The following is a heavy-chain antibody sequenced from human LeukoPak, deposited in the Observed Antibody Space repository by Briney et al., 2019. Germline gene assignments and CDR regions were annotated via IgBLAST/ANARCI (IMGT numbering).Heavy chain of an antibody. CDR3: ARGRVTTVTTFSDY. CDR1: GGSFSGYY. Sequence: PSETLSLTCAVYGGSFSGYYWSWIRQPPGKGLEWIGEINHSGSTNYNPSLKSRVTISVDTSRNQFSLKLSSVTAADTAVYYCARGRVTTVTTFSDYWGQGTLVTVSS. V-gene: IGHV4-34*01. D-gene: IGHD4-11*01. CDR2: INHSGST. J-gene: IGHJ4*02.